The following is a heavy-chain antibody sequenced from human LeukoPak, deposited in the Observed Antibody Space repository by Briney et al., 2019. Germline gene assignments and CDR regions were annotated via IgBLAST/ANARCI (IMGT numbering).Heavy chain of an antibody. CDR3: ARASFNVVFGNWFDP. CDR1: SGSIGSSSNY. J-gene: IGHJ5*02. CDR2: VYYSGST. V-gene: IGHV4-39*01. Sequence: PSETLSLTCTVSSGSIGSSSNYWGWIRQAPGKGLEWIGNVYYSGSTFYNPSLKSRVTISVDTSKNQFSLKLRSVTAADTAIYYCARASFNVVFGNWFDPWGQGTLVAVSS. D-gene: IGHD2-8*01.